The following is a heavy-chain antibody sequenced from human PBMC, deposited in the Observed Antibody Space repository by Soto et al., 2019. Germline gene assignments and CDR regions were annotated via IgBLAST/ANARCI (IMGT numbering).Heavy chain of an antibody. CDR1: GGSISSYY. V-gene: IGHV4-59*08. CDR3: ARRKSKDYYYYLDV. Sequence: QVQLQESGPGLVKPSETLSLTCTVSGGSISSYYWSWIRQPPGKGLEWMGYIYYSWSTNYNPSLTTRATLSVDPSKNQFSLKLSSVTDADTAVYYCARRKSKDYYYYLDVWGKGTPVTVSS. J-gene: IGHJ6*03. CDR2: IYYSWST.